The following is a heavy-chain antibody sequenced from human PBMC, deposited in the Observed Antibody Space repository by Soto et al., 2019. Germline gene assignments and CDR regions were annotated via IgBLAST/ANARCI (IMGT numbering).Heavy chain of an antibody. D-gene: IGHD3-10*01. J-gene: IGHJ5*02. V-gene: IGHV3-23*01. CDR1: GFTFSSYA. CDR2: ISGSGGST. Sequence: GGSLRLSCAASGFTFSSYAMSWVRQAQGKALAWVSAISGSGGSTYYADSGKGRFTISRDNSKNTLYLQMNSLRAEDTAVYYCAKDPGVTMVRGNWFDPWGQGTLVTVSS. CDR3: AKDPGVTMVRGNWFDP.